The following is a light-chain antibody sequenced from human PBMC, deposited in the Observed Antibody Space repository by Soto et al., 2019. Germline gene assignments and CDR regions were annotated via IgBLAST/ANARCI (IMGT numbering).Light chain of an antibody. CDR3: AAWDDTLNGRYV. V-gene: IGLV1-44*01. Sequence: QSVLTQPPSASGTPGQRVTISCSGSNSNIGINTVSWYQQVPGTAPRVLIYADNQRPSGVPDRFSGSKPGTSASLAISWLQSEDEAAYYCAAWDDTLNGRYVFGTGTKLTVL. CDR2: ADN. CDR1: NSNIGINT. J-gene: IGLJ1*01.